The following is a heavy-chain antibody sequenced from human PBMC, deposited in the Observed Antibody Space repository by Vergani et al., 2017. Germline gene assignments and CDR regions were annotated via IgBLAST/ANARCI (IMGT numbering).Heavy chain of an antibody. D-gene: IGHD3-16*01. V-gene: IGHV3-30*02. CDR2: IQFDGSNQ. Sequence: QVQLVESGGGVVQRGGSLRLSCATSGFTLCNYDMQWIRQGQGKGLEFVAFIQFDGSNQYYADSVKGRFTLSRDFSKNTLYLQMNSLRTDDTATYYCAKHFRGWGINYWGQGTQVIVSS. J-gene: IGHJ4*02. CDR1: GFTLCNYD. CDR3: AKHFRGWGINY.